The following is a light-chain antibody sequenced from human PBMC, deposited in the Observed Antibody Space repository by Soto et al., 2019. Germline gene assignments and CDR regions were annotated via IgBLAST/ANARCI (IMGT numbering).Light chain of an antibody. CDR2: AAS. CDR1: QSVSSN. J-gene: IGKJ3*01. CDR3: QQYHNWPFT. V-gene: IGKV3-15*01. Sequence: EIVMTQSPATLSVSPGERATLSCRASQSVSSNLAWYQQKPGQAPRLLIYAASTRATGIPARFSSSGSRTAFTLTVISLQSEDFAVYYCQQYHNWPFTFGPGTKVDIK.